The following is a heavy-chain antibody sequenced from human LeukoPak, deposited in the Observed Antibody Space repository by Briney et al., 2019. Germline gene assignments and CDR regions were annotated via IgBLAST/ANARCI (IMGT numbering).Heavy chain of an antibody. CDR1: GSPFADYA. CDR2: IRSIAYGATT. Sequence: PGGSLRLSCPASGSPFADYAMSWVRQATGKGRGWVGFIRSIAYGATTEYAASVKGRFTISRDDSKSIAYLQMNSLKTEDTAVYYCTRDRDYGDYVDFYYYYYGMDVWGQGTTVTVSS. D-gene: IGHD4-17*01. CDR3: TRDRDYGDYVDFYYYYYGMDV. V-gene: IGHV3-49*04. J-gene: IGHJ6*02.